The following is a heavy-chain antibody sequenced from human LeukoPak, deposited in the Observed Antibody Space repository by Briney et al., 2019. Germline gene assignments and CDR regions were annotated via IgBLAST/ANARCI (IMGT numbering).Heavy chain of an antibody. J-gene: IGHJ6*03. CDR3: ARVGGYDYPYYMDV. D-gene: IGHD5-12*01. CDR2: IYYSGST. CDR1: GGSISSYY. Sequence: SETLSLTCTVSGGSISSYYWSWIRQPPGKGLEGIGYIYYSGSTNYNPSLKSRVTISVDTSKNQFSLKLSSVTAADTAVYYCARVGGYDYPYYMDVWGKGTTVTISS. V-gene: IGHV4-59*01.